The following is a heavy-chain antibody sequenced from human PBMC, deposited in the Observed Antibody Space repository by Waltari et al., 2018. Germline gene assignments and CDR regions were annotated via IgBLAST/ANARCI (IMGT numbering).Heavy chain of an antibody. CDR2: IYYSGST. Sequence: QLQLQESGPGLVKPSETLSLTCTVSGGSISSSSYYWGWIRQPPGKGLEWIGSIYYSGSTYYNPSLKSRVTISVDTSKNQFSLKLSSVTAADTAVYYCASVSVTTRAFDIWGQGTMVTVSS. J-gene: IGHJ3*02. V-gene: IGHV4-39*07. CDR3: ASVSVTTRAFDI. CDR1: GGSISSSSYY. D-gene: IGHD4-17*01.